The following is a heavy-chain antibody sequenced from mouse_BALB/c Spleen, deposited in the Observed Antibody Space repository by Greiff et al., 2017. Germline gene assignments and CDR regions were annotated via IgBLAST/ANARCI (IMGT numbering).Heavy chain of an antibody. J-gene: IGHJ4*01. CDR3: ARGIYYDYAMDY. Sequence: EVKLMESGGGLVQPGGSRKLSCAASGFTFSSFGMHWVRQAPEKGLEWVAYISSGSSTIYYADTVKGRFTISRDNPKNTVFLQMTSLRSEDTAMYYCARGIYYDYAMDYWGQGTSVTVSS. D-gene: IGHD2-4*01. CDR1: GFTFSSFG. CDR2: ISSGSSTI. V-gene: IGHV5-17*02.